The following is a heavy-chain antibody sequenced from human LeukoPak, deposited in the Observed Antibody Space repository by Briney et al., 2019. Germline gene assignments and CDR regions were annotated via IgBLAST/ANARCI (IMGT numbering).Heavy chain of an antibody. D-gene: IGHD3-22*01. J-gene: IGHJ6*01. CDR3: ARDGYYYDSSGYLSIYYYYRMLV. Sequence: GASVKVSCKSSGYTFTDYHMHWLRQAPGQGLEWMGWINPNSGGTNYAQKFQGRVTMTRDTSISTAYMELSRLRSDDTAVYYCARDGYYYDSSGYLSIYYYYRMLVLPQGTTVTVSS. CDR2: INPNSGGT. CDR1: GYTFTDYH. V-gene: IGHV1-2*02.